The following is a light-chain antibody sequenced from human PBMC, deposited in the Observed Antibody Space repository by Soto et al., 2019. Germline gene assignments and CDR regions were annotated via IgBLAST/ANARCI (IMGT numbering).Light chain of an antibody. CDR3: SSYTSSGTLD. V-gene: IGLV2-14*01. Sequence: QSALTQPASVSGSPGQSITISCTGTSSDVGGYNYVSWYQQHPGKAPKLVIYEVSNKTSGVSNRFSGSKSGNTASLTISGLQAEDEADNYCSSYTSSGTLDFGTGTKLTVL. CDR1: SSDVGGYNY. CDR2: EVS. J-gene: IGLJ1*01.